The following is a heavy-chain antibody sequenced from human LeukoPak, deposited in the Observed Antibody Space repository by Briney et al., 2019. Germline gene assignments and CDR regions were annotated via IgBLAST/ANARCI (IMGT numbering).Heavy chain of an antibody. CDR1: GYTFTSYY. V-gene: IGHV1-46*01. D-gene: IGHD3-10*01. CDR2: INPSGGST. CDR3: ARGYYYGSGGKNWFDP. J-gene: IGHJ5*02. Sequence: GASVKVSCKASGYTFTSYYMHWVRQAPGQGLEWMGIINPSGGSTSYAQKFQGRVTMTRDTFTSTVYMELSRLRSDDTAVYYCARGYYYGSGGKNWFDPWGQGTLVTVSS.